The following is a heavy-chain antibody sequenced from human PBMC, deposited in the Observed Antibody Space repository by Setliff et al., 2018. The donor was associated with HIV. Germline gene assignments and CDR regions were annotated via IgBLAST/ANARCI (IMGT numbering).Heavy chain of an antibody. CDR2: IRYTDST. V-gene: IGHV4-59*12. Sequence: SETLSLTCTVSGGALNDYSWSWIRQSPGKRLEWIGYIRYTDSTDYNPSLESRVTISLDTSNNQFSLKLTSVTAADTAMYYCASFFVTTVTNQDYWGQGTPVTVSS. D-gene: IGHD4-17*01. J-gene: IGHJ4*02. CDR1: GGALNDYS. CDR3: ASFFVTTVTNQDY.